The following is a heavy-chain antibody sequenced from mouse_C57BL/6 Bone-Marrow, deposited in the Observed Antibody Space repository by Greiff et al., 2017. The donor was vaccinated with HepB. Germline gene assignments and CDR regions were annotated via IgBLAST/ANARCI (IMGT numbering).Heavy chain of an antibody. CDR1: GFNIKDDY. D-gene: IGHD1-1*01. J-gene: IGHJ3*01. CDR3: ARGGHYGAWFAY. Sequence: EVQLQQSGAELVRPGASVKLSCTASGFNIKDDYMHWVKQRPEQGLEWIGWIDPENGDTEYASKFQGKATITADTSSNTAYLQLSSLTSEDTAIYYCARGGHYGAWFAYWGQGTLVTVSA. V-gene: IGHV14-4*01. CDR2: IDPENGDT.